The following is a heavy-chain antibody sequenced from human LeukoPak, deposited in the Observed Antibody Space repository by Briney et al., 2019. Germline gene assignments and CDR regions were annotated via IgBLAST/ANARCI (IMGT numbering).Heavy chain of an antibody. Sequence: GGSLRLSCAASGFSFSSYEMNWVRQAPGKGLEWVSYISSSGSTRYYADSVKGRFTMSRDNAKNSLYLQMSSLRAEDTAVYYCARVEGSGWSKLCDYWGQGTLVTVSS. J-gene: IGHJ4*02. CDR3: ARVEGSGWSKLCDY. CDR1: GFSFSSYE. V-gene: IGHV3-48*03. CDR2: ISSSGSTR. D-gene: IGHD6-19*01.